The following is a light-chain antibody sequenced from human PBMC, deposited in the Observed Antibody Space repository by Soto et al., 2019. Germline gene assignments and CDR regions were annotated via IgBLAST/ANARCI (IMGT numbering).Light chain of an antibody. CDR2: EVT. Sequence: QSALTQPASVSGSPGQSITISCTGTSSDVGSYNLVSWYQQHPGKAPKLGIYEVTKRPSGVSNRFSGSKSGNTASLTISGLQAEDEADYYCCSYAGSSTFVVFGGGTKLTVL. CDR1: SSDVGSYNL. CDR3: CSYAGSSTFVV. J-gene: IGLJ2*01. V-gene: IGLV2-23*02.